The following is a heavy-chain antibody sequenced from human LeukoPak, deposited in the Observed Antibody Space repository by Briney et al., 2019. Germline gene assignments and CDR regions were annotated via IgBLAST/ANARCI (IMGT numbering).Heavy chain of an antibody. CDR1: GGSISSHY. CDR3: AREYRALDY. CDR2: IYYSGST. J-gene: IGHJ4*02. D-gene: IGHD3-3*02. Sequence: SETLSLTCTVSGGSISSHYWSWIRQPPGKGLEWIGYIYYSGSTNYNPSPKSRVTISVDTSKNQFSLKLSSVTAADTAVYYCAREYRALDYWGQGTLVTVSS. V-gene: IGHV4-59*11.